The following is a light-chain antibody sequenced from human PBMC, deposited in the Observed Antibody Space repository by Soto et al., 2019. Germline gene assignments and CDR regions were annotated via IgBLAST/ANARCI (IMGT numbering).Light chain of an antibody. CDR3: SSYTSSGTLV. J-gene: IGLJ2*01. Sequence: QSALTQPASVSGSPGQSITISCTGTSGDVGKYHYVSWYQQHPGKVPKLMIYDVDNRPSAVSNRFSGSKSGNTASLTISGLQSEDEADYYCSSYTSSGTLVVGGGTKVTVL. CDR1: SGDVGKYHY. CDR2: DVD. V-gene: IGLV2-14*01.